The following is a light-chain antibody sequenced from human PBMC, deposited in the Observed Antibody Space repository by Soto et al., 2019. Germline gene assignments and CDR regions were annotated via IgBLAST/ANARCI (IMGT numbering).Light chain of an antibody. CDR3: QQRSNWPEFT. V-gene: IGKV3-11*01. CDR2: DAP. CDR1: QSVSSY. Sequence: EIVLTQSPATLSLSPGERATLSCRASQSVSSYLAWYQQKPGQAPRLLIYDAPNRATGIPARFSGSESGTDFTLTISSLEPEDFAVYYCQQRSNWPEFTFGPGDKVDIK. J-gene: IGKJ3*01.